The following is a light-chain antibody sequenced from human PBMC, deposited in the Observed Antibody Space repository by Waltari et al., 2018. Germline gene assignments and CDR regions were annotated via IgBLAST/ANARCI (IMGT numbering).Light chain of an antibody. V-gene: IGLV2-23*01. J-gene: IGLJ3*02. Sequence: QSALTQPASVSGSPGQSITISCTGTSSDVWSYNLVSWYQQHPGKAPKLMIYEGSKRPSGVSNRFSGSKSGNTASLTISGLQAEDEADYYCCSYAGSSVWVFGGGTKLTVL. CDR2: EGS. CDR3: CSYAGSSVWV. CDR1: SSDVWSYNL.